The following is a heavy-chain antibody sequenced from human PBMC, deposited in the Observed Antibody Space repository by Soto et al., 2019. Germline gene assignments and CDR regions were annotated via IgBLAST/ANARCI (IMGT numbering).Heavy chain of an antibody. Sequence: GASVKVSCKASGGTFSSYAISWVRQAPGQGLEWMGGIIPIFGTANYAQKLQGRVTITADESTSTAYMELSSLRSEDTAVYYCARDDVDTAMPYGMDVWGQGTTVTVSS. J-gene: IGHJ6*02. V-gene: IGHV1-69*13. CDR1: GGTFSSYA. CDR3: ARDDVDTAMPYGMDV. CDR2: IIPIFGTA. D-gene: IGHD5-18*01.